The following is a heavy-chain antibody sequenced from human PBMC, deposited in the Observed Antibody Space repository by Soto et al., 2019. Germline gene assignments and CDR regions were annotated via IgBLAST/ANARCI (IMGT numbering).Heavy chain of an antibody. CDR2: ISSYNGNT. J-gene: IGHJ3*02. D-gene: IGHD3-22*01. V-gene: IGHV1-18*01. CDR1: GYTFTSHG. CDR3: ARDRTMIVVVRLHGGVHDAFDI. Sequence: QVQLVQSGAEVKKPGASVKVSCKASGYTFTSHGITGVRQAPGKGLEWRGWISSYNGNTNYAQKVQGRVNMTTDTTRNTAHLELRSLRSGDTAVYYCARDRTMIVVVRLHGGVHDAFDIWGQGTMVTVSS.